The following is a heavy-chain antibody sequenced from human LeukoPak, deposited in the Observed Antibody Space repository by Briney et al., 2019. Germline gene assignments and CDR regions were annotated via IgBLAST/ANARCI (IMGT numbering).Heavy chain of an antibody. V-gene: IGHV3-20*04. CDR2: INWNGGST. CDR1: GFTFSSYW. CDR3: ARSGSYQGYYYYYMDV. D-gene: IGHD1-26*01. J-gene: IGHJ6*03. Sequence: GGSLRLSCAASGFTFSSYWMSWVRQAPGKGLEWVSGINWNGGSTGYADSVKGRFTISRDNAKNSLYLQMNSLRAEDTALYYCARSGSYQGYYYYYMDVWGKGTTVTVSS.